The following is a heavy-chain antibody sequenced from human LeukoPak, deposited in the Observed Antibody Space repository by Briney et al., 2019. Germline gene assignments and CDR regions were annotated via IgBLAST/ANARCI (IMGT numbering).Heavy chain of an antibody. CDR2: IYYSGST. CDR3: ARLYYYGSGSYGDY. Sequence: PSETLSLTCTVSGGSISSSSYYWGWIRQPPGKGLEWIGSIYYSGSTYYNSSLKSRVTISVDTSKNQFSLKLSSVTAADTAVYYCARLYYYGSGSYGDYWGQGTLVTVSS. D-gene: IGHD3-10*01. J-gene: IGHJ4*02. CDR1: GGSISSSSYY. V-gene: IGHV4-39*01.